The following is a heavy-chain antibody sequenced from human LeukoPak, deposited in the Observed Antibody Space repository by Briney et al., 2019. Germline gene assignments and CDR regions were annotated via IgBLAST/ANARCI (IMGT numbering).Heavy chain of an antibody. J-gene: IGHJ4*02. CDR1: GYTFTSYD. CDR3: ILGPGGYNWNYFDY. V-gene: IGHV1-8*01. D-gene: IGHD1-20*01. CDR2: MNPNSGNT. Sequence: ASVKVSCKASGYTFTSYDINWVRQATGQGLEWMGWMNPNSGNTGYAQKFQGRVTMTRNTSISTAYMELSSLRSEDTAVYYCILGPGGYNWNYFDYWGQGTLVTVSS.